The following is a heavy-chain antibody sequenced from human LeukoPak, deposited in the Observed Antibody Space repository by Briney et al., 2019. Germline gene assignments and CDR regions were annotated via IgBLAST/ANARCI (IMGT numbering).Heavy chain of an antibody. Sequence: GGSLRLSCAASGFTFSSYGMHWVRQAPGKGLEWVAVISYDGSNKYYADSVKGRFTISRDNSKNTLYLQMNSLRAEDTAVYYCAKVLGGLLYFDWLLMVGSGNDAFDIWGQGTMVTVSS. CDR1: GFTFSSYG. V-gene: IGHV3-30*18. D-gene: IGHD3-9*01. J-gene: IGHJ3*02. CDR3: AKVLGGLLYFDWLLMVGSGNDAFDI. CDR2: ISYDGSNK.